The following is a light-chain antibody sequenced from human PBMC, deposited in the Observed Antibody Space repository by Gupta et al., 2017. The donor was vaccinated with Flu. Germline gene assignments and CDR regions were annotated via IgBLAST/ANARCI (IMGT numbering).Light chain of an antibody. V-gene: IGKV3-20*01. Sequence: EIVLTHSPGTLSLSPGERATLSCRASQSVSSSYLAWYQQKPGQAPRRLIYGASSRATGIPDRFSGSGSGTDFTLTISRLEPEEFAVYYCQQYGSSPPYTFGQGTKLESK. J-gene: IGKJ2*01. CDR1: QSVSSSY. CDR3: QQYGSSPPYT. CDR2: GAS.